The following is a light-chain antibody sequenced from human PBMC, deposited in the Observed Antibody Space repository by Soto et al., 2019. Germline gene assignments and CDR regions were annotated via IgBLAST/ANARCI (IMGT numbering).Light chain of an antibody. CDR2: DAS. J-gene: IGKJ4*01. V-gene: IGKV3-20*01. Sequence: EIVLTQSPGTLSVSPGERATLSCRASQSVGRNYLAWYQQKPGQAPRLLIYDASSRATGIPDRFSGSGSGTDFTLTISRLEPEDVAVYYCQQYASSPLTVGGGTKVETK. CDR3: QQYASSPLT. CDR1: QSVGRNY.